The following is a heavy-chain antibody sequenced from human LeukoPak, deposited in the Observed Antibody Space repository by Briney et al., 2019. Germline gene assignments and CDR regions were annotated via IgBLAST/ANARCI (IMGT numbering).Heavy chain of an antibody. CDR1: GFTFSSYG. CDR3: ARGTDILTGYLFRFDY. CDR2: IKKDGGGK. J-gene: IGHJ4*02. V-gene: IGHV3-7*04. D-gene: IGHD3-9*01. Sequence: GGSLRLSCSASGFTFSSYGMHWVRQAPGKGLEWVANIKKDGGGKYYVDSVKGRFTIPRDNAKNSLYLKMNSLRAEDTAVYYCARGTDILTGYLFRFDYWGQGTLVTVPS.